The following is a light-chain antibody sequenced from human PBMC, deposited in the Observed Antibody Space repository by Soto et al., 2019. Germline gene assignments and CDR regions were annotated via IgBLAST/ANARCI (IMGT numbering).Light chain of an antibody. CDR2: GNT. CDR3: QSYDTSLSGSI. Sequence: QTVVTQPPSVSGAPGQRVTISCTGSSSNFGAGYDVHWYQRLPGTAPKLLIYGNTNRPSGVPDRFSGSKSGTSASLAITGLQAEDEADYFCQSYDTSLSGSIFGGGTKVTVL. CDR1: SSNFGAGYD. J-gene: IGLJ2*01. V-gene: IGLV1-40*01.